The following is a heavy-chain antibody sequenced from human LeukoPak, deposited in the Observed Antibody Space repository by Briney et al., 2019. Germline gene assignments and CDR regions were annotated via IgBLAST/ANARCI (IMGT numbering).Heavy chain of an antibody. CDR2: ISSSGSTI. Sequence: PGGSLRLSCAASGFTFSSYEMNWVRQAPGKGLEWVSYISSSGSTIYYADSVKGRFTIFRDNAKNSLYLQMNSLRADDTGVYYCAREDRLVRDGDWFAPWGQGALVTVSS. J-gene: IGHJ5*02. CDR1: GFTFSSYE. CDR3: AREDRLVRDGDWFAP. V-gene: IGHV3-48*03. D-gene: IGHD3-10*01.